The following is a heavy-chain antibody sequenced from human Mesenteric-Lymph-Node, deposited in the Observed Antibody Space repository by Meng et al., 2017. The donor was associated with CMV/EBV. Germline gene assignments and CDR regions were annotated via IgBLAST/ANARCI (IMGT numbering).Heavy chain of an antibody. D-gene: IGHD3-9*01. Sequence: GSLRLSCTVSGGSISSYYWSWIRQPPGKGLEWIGYIYYSGSTNYNPSLKSRVTISVDTSKNQFSLKLSSVTAADTAVYYCARGPTYYDILTGYHNYGMDVWGQGTTVTVSS. V-gene: IGHV4-59*01. J-gene: IGHJ6*02. CDR1: GGSISSYY. CDR3: ARGPTYYDILTGYHNYGMDV. CDR2: IYYSGST.